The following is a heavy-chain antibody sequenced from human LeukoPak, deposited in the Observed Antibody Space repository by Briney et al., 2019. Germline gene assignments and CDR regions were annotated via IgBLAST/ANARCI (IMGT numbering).Heavy chain of an antibody. CDR1: GASISSSGNY. CDR3: ARANRDFWSGYYNWFDP. D-gene: IGHD3-3*01. CDR2: MYYSGST. V-gene: IGHV4-31*11. J-gene: IGHJ5*02. Sequence: PSQTLSLTCGVSGASISSSGNYWSWIRQHPGKGLEWIGNMYYSGSTYYNPSLKSRLTTSVDTSKNQFSLKLTSVTVADTAVYYCARANRDFWSGYYNWFDPWGQGTLVTVSS.